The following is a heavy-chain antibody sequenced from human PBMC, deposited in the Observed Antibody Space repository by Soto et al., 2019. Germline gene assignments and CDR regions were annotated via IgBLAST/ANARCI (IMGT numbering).Heavy chain of an antibody. CDR1: GFTFSSYA. CDR3: ARDPYCSSTSCYLDY. V-gene: IGHV3-30-3*01. CDR2: ISYDGSNK. D-gene: IGHD2-2*01. J-gene: IGHJ4*02. Sequence: GGSLRLSCAASGFTFSSYAMHWVRQAPGKGLEWVAVISYDGSNKYYADSVKGRFTISRDNSKNTLYLQMNSLRAEDTAVYYCARDPYCSSTSCYLDYWGQGTLVTVSS.